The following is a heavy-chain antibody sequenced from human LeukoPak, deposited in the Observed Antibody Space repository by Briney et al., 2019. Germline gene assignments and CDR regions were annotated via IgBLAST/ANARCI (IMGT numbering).Heavy chain of an antibody. CDR1: GVSISSYY. CDR3: ARSRDGYNLDY. CDR2: IYYSGST. V-gene: IGHV4-59*01. J-gene: IGHJ4*02. Sequence: SETLSLTCTVSGVSISSYYWSWIRQPPGKGLEWIGYIYYSGSTNYNPSLKSRVTISVDTSKNQFSLKLSSVTAADTAVYYCARSRDGYNLDYWGQGTLVTVSS. D-gene: IGHD5-24*01.